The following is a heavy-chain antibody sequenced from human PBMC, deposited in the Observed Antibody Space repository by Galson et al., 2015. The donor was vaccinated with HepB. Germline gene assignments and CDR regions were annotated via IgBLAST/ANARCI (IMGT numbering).Heavy chain of an antibody. D-gene: IGHD3-9*01. V-gene: IGHV5-10-1*01. J-gene: IGHJ4*02. CDR2: IYPSDSYT. CDR1: GYSFTSYW. Sequence: QSGAEVKKPGESLRISCKGSGYSFTSYWISWVRLMPGKGLEWMGRIYPSDSYTNYGPSFQGHVTISADKSINTAYLQWSSLRASDTAMYYCARSGKYDILTDYRPNYFDYWGQGTLVTVSS. CDR3: ARSGKYDILTDYRPNYFDY.